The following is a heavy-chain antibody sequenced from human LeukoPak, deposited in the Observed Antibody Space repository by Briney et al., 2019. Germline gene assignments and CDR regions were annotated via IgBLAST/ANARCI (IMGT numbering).Heavy chain of an antibody. J-gene: IGHJ4*02. Sequence: GGSLRLSCAASGFTFSSYAMHWVRQAPGKGLEWVAVISYDGSNKYYADSVKGRFTISRDNAKNSLCLQMNSLRAEDTAVYYCASLVAAAWGQGTLVTVSS. CDR3: ASLVAAA. CDR2: ISYDGSNK. D-gene: IGHD6-13*01. CDR1: GFTFSSYA. V-gene: IGHV3-30-3*02.